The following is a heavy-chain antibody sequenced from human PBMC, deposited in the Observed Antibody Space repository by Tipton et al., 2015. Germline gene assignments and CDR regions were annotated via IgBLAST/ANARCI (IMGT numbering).Heavy chain of an antibody. CDR2: IYYSGST. J-gene: IGHJ6*02. CDR3: ARDSELIRDYYYYAMDV. CDR1: GGSISPYY. Sequence: TLSLTCTVSGGSISPYYWSWIRQPPGKGLEWIGDIYYSGSTNYNPSLKSRVSISVDTSKNQFSLKLNSVTAADTAVYYCARDSELIRDYYYYAMDVWGQGTTVTVSS. V-gene: IGHV4-59*01. D-gene: IGHD1-26*01.